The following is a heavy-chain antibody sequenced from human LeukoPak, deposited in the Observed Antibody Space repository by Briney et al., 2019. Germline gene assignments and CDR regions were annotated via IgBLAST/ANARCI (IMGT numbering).Heavy chain of an antibody. CDR3: ARGSGDYSRDVWYDAHDA. D-gene: IGHD3-10*01. Sequence: GGSLRLSCAASGFTFNNYWMTWVRQAPGKGLEWVANIKEDGAKIYYGDSVKGRFTISRDNAKKSLYLQMTSLRADDTAVYYCARGSGDYSRDVWYDAHDAWGQGAMVTVAS. CDR1: GFTFNNYW. J-gene: IGHJ3*01. CDR2: IKEDGAKI. V-gene: IGHV3-7*01.